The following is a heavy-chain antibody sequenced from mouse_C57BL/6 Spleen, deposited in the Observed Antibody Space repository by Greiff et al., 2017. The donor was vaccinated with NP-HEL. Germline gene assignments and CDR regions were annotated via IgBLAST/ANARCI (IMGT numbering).Heavy chain of an antibody. V-gene: IGHV5-4*01. CDR1: GFTFSSYA. J-gene: IGHJ1*03. CDR2: ISDGGSYT. Sequence: EVHLVESGGGLVKPGGSLKLSCAASGFTFSSYAMSWVRQTPEKRLEWVATISDGGSYTYYPDNVKGRFTISRDNAKNNLYLQMSHLKSEDTAMYYCARDPIYYGSSYGYFDVWGTGTTVTVSS. CDR3: ARDPIYYGSSYGYFDV. D-gene: IGHD1-1*01.